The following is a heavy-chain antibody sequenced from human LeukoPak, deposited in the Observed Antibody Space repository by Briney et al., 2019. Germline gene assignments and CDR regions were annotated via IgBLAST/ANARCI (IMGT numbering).Heavy chain of an antibody. J-gene: IGHJ1*01. Sequence: GGSLRLSCAASGFTFDDYAMHWVRQAPGKGLEWVSGISWNSGSIGYADSVKGRFTISRDNAKNSLYLQMNSLRAEDTALYYCAKSLSAYSYGTEYFQHWGQGTLVTVSS. V-gene: IGHV3-9*01. CDR1: GFTFDDYA. CDR2: ISWNSGSI. D-gene: IGHD5-18*01. CDR3: AKSLSAYSYGTEYFQH.